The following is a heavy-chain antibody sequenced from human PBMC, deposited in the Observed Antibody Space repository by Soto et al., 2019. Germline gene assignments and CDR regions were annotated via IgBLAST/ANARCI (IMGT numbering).Heavy chain of an antibody. J-gene: IGHJ4*02. Sequence: SETLSLTCTVSGGSISSSSYYWGWIRQPPGKGLEWIGSIYYSGGTYYNPSLKSRVTISVDTSKNQFSLKLSSVTAADTAVYYCARRRYDFWSGYYDYWGQGTLVTVSS. CDR3: ARRRYDFWSGYYDY. CDR1: GGSISSSSYY. CDR2: IYYSGGT. D-gene: IGHD3-3*01. V-gene: IGHV4-39*01.